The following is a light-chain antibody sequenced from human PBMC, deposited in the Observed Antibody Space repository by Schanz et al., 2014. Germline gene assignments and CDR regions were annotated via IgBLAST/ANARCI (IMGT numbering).Light chain of an antibody. V-gene: IGLV2-14*01. Sequence: QSVLTQPASVSGSPGQSITISCTGTSSDVGGYNYVSWYQQHPGKAPKLMIYEVTKRPSGVPDRFSGSKSGNTASLTITGLQAEDEADYYCQSYDNNLRGVFGGGTKLTVL. J-gene: IGLJ3*02. CDR3: QSYDNNLRGV. CDR2: EVT. CDR1: SSDVGGYNY.